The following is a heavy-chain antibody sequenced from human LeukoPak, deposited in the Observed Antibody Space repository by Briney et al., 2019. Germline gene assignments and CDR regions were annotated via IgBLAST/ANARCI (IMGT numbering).Heavy chain of an antibody. Sequence: QPGGSLRLSCEGSGFSFSSYWMTWVRQSPGKGPEWVANIKQDESERYTVDSVKGRFTISRDTAKNSLYLQMNSLRAEDTAVYYCARGLSSGWQGHWGQGTLVTVSS. CDR3: ARGLSSGWQGH. CDR2: IKQDESER. CDR1: GFSFSSYW. D-gene: IGHD6-19*01. J-gene: IGHJ4*02. V-gene: IGHV3-7*01.